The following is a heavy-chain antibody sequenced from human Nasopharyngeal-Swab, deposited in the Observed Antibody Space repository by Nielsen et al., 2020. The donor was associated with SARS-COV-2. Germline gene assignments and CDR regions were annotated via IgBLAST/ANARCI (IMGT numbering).Heavy chain of an antibody. V-gene: IGHV3-30*03. Sequence: GESLKISCAASGFTFSSYGMHWVRQAPGKGLEWVAVISYDGSNKYYADSVKGRFTISRDNSKNSLYLQMSSLRTEDTALYYCARALHQYNWNYLYYWGQGTLVTVSS. CDR1: GFTFSSYG. CDR3: ARALHQYNWNYLYY. D-gene: IGHD1-7*01. J-gene: IGHJ4*02. CDR2: ISYDGSNK.